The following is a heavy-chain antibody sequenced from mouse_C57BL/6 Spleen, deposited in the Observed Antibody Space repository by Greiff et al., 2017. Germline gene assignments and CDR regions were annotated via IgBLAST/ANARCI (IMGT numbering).Heavy chain of an antibody. V-gene: IGHV1-9*01. CDR2: ILPGSGST. CDR1: GYTFTGYW. D-gene: IGHD1-1*01. Sequence: VKLMESGAELMKPGASVKLSCKATGYTFTGYWIEWVKQRPGHGLEWIGEILPGSGSTNYNEKFKGKATFTADTSSNTAYLQLSSLTTEDTAIYYCARGGITTPKNWFAYWGQGTLVTVSA. CDR3: ARGGITTPKNWFAY. J-gene: IGHJ3*01.